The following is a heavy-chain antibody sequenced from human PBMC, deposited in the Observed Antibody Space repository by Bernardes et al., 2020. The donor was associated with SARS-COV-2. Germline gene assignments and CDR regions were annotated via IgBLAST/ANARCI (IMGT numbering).Heavy chain of an antibody. CDR3: ARAGWGIWYFDL. D-gene: IGHD6-13*01. Sequence: SESLSLTCAVYGGSLSGYYWNWIRQPPGKGLEWIGEINYSGSINYNPSPRSRVTIIADKSKNQFPLKLSTVTAADTAVFYCARAGWGIWYFDLWGRGTLVTVSS. CDR2: INYSGSI. V-gene: IGHV4-34*01. CDR1: GGSLSGYY. J-gene: IGHJ2*01.